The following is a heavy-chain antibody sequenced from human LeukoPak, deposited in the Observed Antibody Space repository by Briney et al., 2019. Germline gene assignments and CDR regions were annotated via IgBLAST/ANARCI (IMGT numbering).Heavy chain of an antibody. J-gene: IGHJ4*02. D-gene: IGHD3-3*01. V-gene: IGHV3-9*01. CDR1: GFTFGDLA. CDR3: VKDKRSWLTMGDFWSGYRYYFDY. CDR2: ISWKGNNK. Sequence: PGRSLRLSCAASGFTFGDLAMHWVRQAPGKGLEWVSGISWKGNNKGYAGSVKGRFTISRDNAKNSLYLQMNSLRVEDTALYYCVKDKRSWLTMGDFWSGYRYYFDYWGQGTLVTVSS.